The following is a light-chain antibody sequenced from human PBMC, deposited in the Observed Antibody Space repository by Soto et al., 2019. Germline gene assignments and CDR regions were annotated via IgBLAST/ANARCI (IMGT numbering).Light chain of an antibody. CDR3: QQSFNTPRT. J-gene: IGKJ1*01. CDR1: QSIRTY. CDR2: GAS. V-gene: IGKV1-39*01. Sequence: DIQMTQSPSSLSASVGDRVTITCRARQSIRTYVNWYQQKPGKAPNLLIYGASSLQSGVPSRFSGSGSGTDFSLTIRSLQPDDFANYYCQQSFNTPRTFGQGTKVELK.